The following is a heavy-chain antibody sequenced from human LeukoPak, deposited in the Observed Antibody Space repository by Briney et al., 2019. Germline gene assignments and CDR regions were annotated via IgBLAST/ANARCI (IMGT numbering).Heavy chain of an antibody. CDR1: GGTFSSYA. V-gene: IGHV1-69*01. CDR3: ARAVSLEPSDYYYYMDV. J-gene: IGHJ6*03. D-gene: IGHD1-1*01. Sequence: SVKVSCKASGGTFSSYAISWVRQAPGQGFEWMGGIIPIFGTANYAQKFQGRVTITADESTSTAYMELSSLRSEDTAVYYCARAVSLEPSDYYYYMDVWGKGTTVTVSS. CDR2: IIPIFGTA.